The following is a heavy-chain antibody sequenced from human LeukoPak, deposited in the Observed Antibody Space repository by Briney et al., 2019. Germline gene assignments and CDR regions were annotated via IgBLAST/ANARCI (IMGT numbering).Heavy chain of an antibody. CDR2: INPNNGGT. Sequence: ASVKASCKASGYSFTGYFMHWVRQAPGQGLEWMGWINPNNGGTNFAQKFQYRITLTRDTSISTAYMQLRALTSDDTAMYYCARDPTGDMPAFDIWGQGTMVAVSS. J-gene: IGHJ3*02. CDR1: GYSFTGYF. CDR3: ARDPTGDMPAFDI. V-gene: IGHV1-2*02. D-gene: IGHD7-27*01.